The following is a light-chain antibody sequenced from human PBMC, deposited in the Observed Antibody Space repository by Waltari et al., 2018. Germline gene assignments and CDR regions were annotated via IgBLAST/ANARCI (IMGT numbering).Light chain of an antibody. V-gene: IGLV3-27*01. Sequence: SSELTQPASVSVSLGQTAVITCSGDILAKQYGLWFQQKPGQAPVLFSYKDIERPSGIPDRFSGSSSGTTLTLTISGAQVEDEAAYYCYSAADNHRVLFGGGTKLTVL. CDR1: ILAKQY. CDR2: KDI. CDR3: YSAADNHRVL. J-gene: IGLJ2*01.